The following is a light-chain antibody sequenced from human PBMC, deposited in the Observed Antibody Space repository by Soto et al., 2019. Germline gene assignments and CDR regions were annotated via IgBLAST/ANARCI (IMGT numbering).Light chain of an antibody. Sequence: QSVLTQPASVSGSPRQSITISCTGTSSDVGGYNYVSWYQQHPGKAPKLMIYEVSNRPSGVSNRFSGSKSGNTASLTISGLQAEDEADYYCSSYTSGSTYVFGTGTKVTVL. CDR3: SSYTSGSTYV. CDR1: SSDVGGYNY. V-gene: IGLV2-14*01. J-gene: IGLJ1*01. CDR2: EVS.